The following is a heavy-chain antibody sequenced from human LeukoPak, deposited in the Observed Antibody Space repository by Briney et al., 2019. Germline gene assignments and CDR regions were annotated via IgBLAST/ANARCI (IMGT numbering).Heavy chain of an antibody. CDR3: ARADYSNYDAIDY. CDR1: GGSISSYY. CDR2: IYYSGST. V-gene: IGHV4-59*01. J-gene: IGHJ4*02. D-gene: IGHD4-11*01. Sequence: PSETLSLTCTVSGGSISSYYWSWIRQPPGKGLEWIGNIYYSGSTNYNPSLKSRVTISVDTSKNQFSLKLSSVTAADTAVYYCARADYSNYDAIDYWGQGTLVTVSS.